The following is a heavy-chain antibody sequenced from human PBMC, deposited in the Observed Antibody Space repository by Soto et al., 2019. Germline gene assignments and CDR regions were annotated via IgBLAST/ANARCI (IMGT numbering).Heavy chain of an antibody. CDR2: IYYSGST. J-gene: IGHJ4*02. Sequence: PSETLSLTCTVSGGSITSDHYYWSWIRQPPGKGLEWIGYIYYSGSTYYNPSLKSRVIISIDMSKNQFSLKLSSVTAADTAVYYCARVTGGDYYDSSGYFFDSWGQGTLVTVSS. D-gene: IGHD3-22*01. V-gene: IGHV4-30-4*01. CDR1: GGSITSDHYY. CDR3: ARVTGGDYYDSSGYFFDS.